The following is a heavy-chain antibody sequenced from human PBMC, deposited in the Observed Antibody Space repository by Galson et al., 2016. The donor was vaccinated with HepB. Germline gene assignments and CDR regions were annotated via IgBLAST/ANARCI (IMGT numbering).Heavy chain of an antibody. CDR1: GGTFSSYT. Sequence: SVKVSCKASGGTFSSYTITWVRQAPGQGLEWMGGIIPMFGTAHYAQKLQGRVTITADKSTSTAYMALSSLRSEDTAVYYCARDRPSHAQYYFDYWGQGTLVTVSS. CDR3: ARDRPSHAQYYFDY. J-gene: IGHJ4*02. CDR2: IIPMFGTA. V-gene: IGHV1-69*06.